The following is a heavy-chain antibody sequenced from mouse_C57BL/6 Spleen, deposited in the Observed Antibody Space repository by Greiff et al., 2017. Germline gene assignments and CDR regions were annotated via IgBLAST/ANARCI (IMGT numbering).Heavy chain of an antibody. Sequence: QVQLQQPGAELVKPGASVKLSCMASGYTFTSYWMHWVKQRPGRGLEWIGRIGTNSGGTKYNEKFKSKATLTVNKSSSTAYLQLSSLTSEDSAVYYCTRIGLRLDYYAMDYWGQGTSVTVSS. CDR3: TRIGLRLDYYAMDY. J-gene: IGHJ4*01. CDR1: GYTFTSYW. CDR2: IGTNSGGT. D-gene: IGHD2-4*01. V-gene: IGHV1-72*01.